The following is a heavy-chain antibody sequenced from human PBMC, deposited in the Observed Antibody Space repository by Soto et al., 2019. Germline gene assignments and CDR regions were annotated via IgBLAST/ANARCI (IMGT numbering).Heavy chain of an antibody. J-gene: IGHJ4*02. D-gene: IGHD7-27*01. CDR2: IYYSGST. V-gene: IGHV4-30-4*01. CDR1: GGSISSGDYY. CDR3: ARRWGRTFDY. Sequence: SETLSLTCTVSGGSISSGDYYWSWIRQPPGKGLEWIGYIYYSGSTYYNPSLKSRVTISVDTSKNQFSLKLSSVTAADTAVYYCARRWGRTFDYWGQGTLVTVAS.